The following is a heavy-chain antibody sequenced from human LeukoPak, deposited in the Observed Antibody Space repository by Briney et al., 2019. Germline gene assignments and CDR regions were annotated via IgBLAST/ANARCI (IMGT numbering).Heavy chain of an antibody. D-gene: IGHD1-26*01. CDR2: INPNSGDT. Sequence: ASVKVSCKASEYTFTGYYMHWVRQAPGQGLEWMGGINPNSGDTNCAQKFQGRVTMTRDTSISTAYMELNSLRSDDTAVYYCALTGSYHGRWGQGTLVTVSS. J-gene: IGHJ4*02. CDR3: ALTGSYHGR. V-gene: IGHV1-2*02. CDR1: EYTFTGYY.